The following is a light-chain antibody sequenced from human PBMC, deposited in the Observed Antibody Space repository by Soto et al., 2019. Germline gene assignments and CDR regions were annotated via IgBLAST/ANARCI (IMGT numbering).Light chain of an antibody. CDR1: SSNIGAGYD. J-gene: IGLJ3*02. V-gene: IGLV1-40*01. CDR3: QSYDSSLSGSGV. CDR2: GNS. Sequence: QPVLTQPPSVSGDPGQRVTISCTGSSSNIGAGYDVHWYQQLPGTAPKLLIYGNSNRPSGVPDRFSGSKSGTSASLAITGLQAEDEADYYCQSYDSSLSGSGVFGGGTKLTVL.